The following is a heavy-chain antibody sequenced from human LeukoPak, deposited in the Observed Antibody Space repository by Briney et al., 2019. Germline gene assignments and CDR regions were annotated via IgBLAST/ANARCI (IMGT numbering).Heavy chain of an antibody. D-gene: IGHD3-22*01. V-gene: IGHV3-11*01. Sequence: GGSLRLSCTASGFTFSDYYMSWIRQAPGKGLEWVSYISASGSTKYYADSVKGRFTISRDNAKNSLYLQMNDLRAEDTAVYYCARDMHSHDSSSYYHASGGGMDVWGKGTTVTVSS. J-gene: IGHJ6*03. CDR2: ISASGSTK. CDR3: ARDMHSHDSSSYYHASGGGMDV. CDR1: GFTFSDYY.